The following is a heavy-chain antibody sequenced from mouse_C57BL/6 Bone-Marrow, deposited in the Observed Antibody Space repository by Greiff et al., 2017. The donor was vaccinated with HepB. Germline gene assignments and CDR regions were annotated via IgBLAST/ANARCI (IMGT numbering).Heavy chain of an antibody. V-gene: IGHV1-69*01. J-gene: IGHJ2*01. CDR2: IDSSDSYT. CDR1: GYTFTSYW. D-gene: IGHD1-1*01. Sequence: QVQLQQPGAELVMPGASVKLSCKASGYTFTSYWMHWVKQRPGQGLEWIGEIDSSDSYTNYNQKFKGKSTLTVDKSSSTAYMQLSSLTSEDSAVYYCARRVVVNYFDYWGQGTTLTVSS. CDR3: ARRVVVNYFDY.